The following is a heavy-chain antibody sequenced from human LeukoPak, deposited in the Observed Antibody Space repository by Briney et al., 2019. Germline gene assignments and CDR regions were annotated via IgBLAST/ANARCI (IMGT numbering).Heavy chain of an antibody. CDR1: GFTFSSYW. CDR3: AREPNMKWELPQIDY. J-gene: IGHJ4*02. V-gene: IGHV3-7*01. D-gene: IGHD1-26*01. CDR2: IKQDGSEK. Sequence: GRSLRLSCAASGFTFSSYWMSWVRQAPGKGLEWVANIKQDGSEKYYVDSVKGRFTISRDNAKNSLYLQMNSLRAEDTAVYYCAREPNMKWELPQIDYWGQGTLVTVSS.